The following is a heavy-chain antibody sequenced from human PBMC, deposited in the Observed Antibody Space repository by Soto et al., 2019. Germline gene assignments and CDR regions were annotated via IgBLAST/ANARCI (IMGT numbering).Heavy chain of an antibody. CDR3: ARRHSSSWYGLDY. Sequence: GESLKISCKGSGYSFTSYWIGWVRQMPGKGLEWMGIIYPGDSDTRYSPSFQGQVTISVDTSKNQFSLRLSSVTAADTAMYYCARRHSSSWYGLDYWGQGTLVTVSS. CDR2: IYPGDSDT. V-gene: IGHV5-51*01. D-gene: IGHD6-13*01. CDR1: GYSFTSYW. J-gene: IGHJ4*02.